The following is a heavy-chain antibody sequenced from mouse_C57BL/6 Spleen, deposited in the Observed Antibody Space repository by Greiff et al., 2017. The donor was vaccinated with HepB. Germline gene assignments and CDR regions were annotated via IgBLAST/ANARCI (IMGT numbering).Heavy chain of an antibody. CDR3: ARGGSYAMDY. CDR1: GFTFTDYY. V-gene: IGHV7-3*01. J-gene: IGHJ4*01. CDR2: IRNKANGYTT. Sequence: EVMLVESGGGLVQPGGSLSLSCAASGFTFTDYYMSWVRQPPGKALEWLGFIRNKANGYTTEYSASVKGRFTISRDNSQSILYLQMNALRAEDSATYYCARGGSYAMDYWGQGTSVTVSS.